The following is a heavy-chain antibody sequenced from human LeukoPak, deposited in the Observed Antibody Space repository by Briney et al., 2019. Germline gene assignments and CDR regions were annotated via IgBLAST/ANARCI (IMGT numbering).Heavy chain of an antibody. CDR1: GYTFISYS. J-gene: IGHJ3*02. Sequence: ASVKVSCKASGYTFISYSISWVRQPPGQGLEWMGWISGYNGNTKYAQRFQGRVTMTTDTSTDTVYMELRSLKSDDTAVYYCARVDTSMEDAFDIWGQGTMVAVSS. V-gene: IGHV1-18*04. D-gene: IGHD5-18*01. CDR2: ISGYNGNT. CDR3: ARVDTSMEDAFDI.